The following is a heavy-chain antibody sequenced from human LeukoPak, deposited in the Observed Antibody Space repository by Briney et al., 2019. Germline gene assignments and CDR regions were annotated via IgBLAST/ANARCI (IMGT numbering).Heavy chain of an antibody. D-gene: IGHD1-26*01. CDR1: GSTFSRSA. CDR2: VIPILGTT. Sequence: ASVKVSCKASGSTFSRSAISWVRQAPGQGLQWMGGVIPILGTTNYAQRFQDRVSITTDDSTSTPYMEFRSLRSVDTAVYYCARDDGSATMGFDSWGQGTLVTVSS. V-gene: IGHV1-69*05. CDR3: ARDDGSATMGFDS. J-gene: IGHJ4*02.